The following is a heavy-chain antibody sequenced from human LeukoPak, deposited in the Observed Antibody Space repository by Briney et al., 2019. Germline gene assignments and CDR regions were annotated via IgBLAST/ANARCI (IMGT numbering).Heavy chain of an antibody. CDR3: ARRHVAYDSSGNFDY. J-gene: IGHJ4*02. CDR1: GGSISSYY. Sequence: SETLSLTCTVSGGSISSYYWSWIRQPPGKGLEWIGYIYYSGSTNYNPSLKSRVTISVDTSKNQFSLKLSSVTAADTAVYYCARRHVAYDSSGNFDYWGQGTLVTVSS. D-gene: IGHD3-22*01. CDR2: IYYSGST. V-gene: IGHV4-59*01.